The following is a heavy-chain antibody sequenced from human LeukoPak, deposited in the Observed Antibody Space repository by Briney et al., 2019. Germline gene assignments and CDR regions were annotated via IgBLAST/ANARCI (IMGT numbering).Heavy chain of an antibody. D-gene: IGHD6-6*01. Sequence: ASVKVSCKASGYTFTGYYMHWVRQAPGQGLEWMGWISAYNGNTNYAQKLQGRVTMTTDTSTSTAYMELRSLRSDDTAVYYCARDEAARPFLSSEYFQHWGQGTLVTVSS. CDR2: ISAYNGNT. CDR1: GYTFTGYY. V-gene: IGHV1-18*04. J-gene: IGHJ1*01. CDR3: ARDEAARPFLSSEYFQH.